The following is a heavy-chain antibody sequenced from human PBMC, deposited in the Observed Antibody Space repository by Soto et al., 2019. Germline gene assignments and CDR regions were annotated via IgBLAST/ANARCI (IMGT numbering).Heavy chain of an antibody. V-gene: IGHV4-61*01. J-gene: IGHJ4*02. CDR3: ASYSSGWYDVSY. CDR2: IYYRGST. D-gene: IGHD6-19*01. Sequence: QVQLQESGPGLVKPSETLSLTCTVSGGSVSSGSYYWGWIRQTPGKGLEWIGYIYYRGSTNYNPSLKGRVTISVDASKNQSSLKLSSVTAADTAEYYCASYSSGWYDVSYWSQGTLVTGSA. CDR1: GGSVSSGSYY.